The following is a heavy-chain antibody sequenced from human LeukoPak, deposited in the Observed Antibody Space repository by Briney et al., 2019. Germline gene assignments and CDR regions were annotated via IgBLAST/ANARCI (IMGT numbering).Heavy chain of an antibody. Sequence: GGSLRLSCAASGFTFSSYWMSWVRQAPGKGLEWVANIKQDGSEKYYVDCVKGRFTISRDNAKNSMYLQMNSLRAEHTAVYYCARDRRYCSSTSCYPSDAFDIWGQGTMVTVSS. CDR2: IKQDGSEK. V-gene: IGHV3-7*01. J-gene: IGHJ3*02. D-gene: IGHD2-2*01. CDR1: GFTFSSYW. CDR3: ARDRRYCSSTSCYPSDAFDI.